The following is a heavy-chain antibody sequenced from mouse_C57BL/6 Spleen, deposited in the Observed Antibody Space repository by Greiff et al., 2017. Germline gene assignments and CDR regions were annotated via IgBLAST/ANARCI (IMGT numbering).Heavy chain of an antibody. CDR2: ITPSNGGT. V-gene: IGHV1-53*01. CDR3: ARSLHYYGSSHSFAY. D-gene: IGHD1-1*01. CDR1: GYTFTSYW. J-gene: IGHJ3*01. Sequence: QVQLQQPGTELVKPGASVKLSCKASGYTFTSYWLHWVKQRPGQGLEWIGNITPSNGGTNYNEKFKSKATLTVDKSSSTAYMQLSSLTSEDSAVYYCARSLHYYGSSHSFAYWGQGTLVTVSA.